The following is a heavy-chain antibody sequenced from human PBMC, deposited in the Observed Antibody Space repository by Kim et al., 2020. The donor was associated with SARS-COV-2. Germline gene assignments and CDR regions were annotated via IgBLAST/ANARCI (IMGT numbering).Heavy chain of an antibody. CDR3: ARMYNRWSTSIDY. Sequence: SETLSLTCAVYGGSFSGYYWSWIRQSPGKGLEWVGEINHIGGTNYNPSLKSRVTISVDTSKNQFSLKLRSVTAADTAVYYCARMYNRWSTSIDYWGQGTLVTVSS. D-gene: IGHD1-1*01. CDR2: INHIGGT. J-gene: IGHJ4*02. V-gene: IGHV4-34*01. CDR1: GGSFSGYY.